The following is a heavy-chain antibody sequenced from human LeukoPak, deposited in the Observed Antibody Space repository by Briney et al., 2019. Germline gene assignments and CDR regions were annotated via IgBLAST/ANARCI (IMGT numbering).Heavy chain of an antibody. CDR1: GFTFGDYA. CDR2: IRYDGSDS. CDR3: AKDIPESGWSHDY. Sequence: YPGGSLRLSCSAFGFTFGDYAFHWVRQAPGKGLEWLAFIRYDGSDSYYADSVKGRFTISRDNSRNTLYLQMNSLRAEDTAVYYCAKDIPESGWSHDYWGQGTLVTVSS. V-gene: IGHV3-30*02. D-gene: IGHD6-19*01. J-gene: IGHJ4*02.